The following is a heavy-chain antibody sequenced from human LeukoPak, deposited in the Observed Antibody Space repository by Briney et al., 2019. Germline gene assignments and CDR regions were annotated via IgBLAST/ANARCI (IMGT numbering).Heavy chain of an antibody. Sequence: PGGSLRLSCAASGFTFSSYSMNWFRQAPGKGLEWVSYISSSSSTIYYADSVKGRFTISRDNAKNSLYLQMNSLRAEDTAVYYCASNILGIAAAGFDYWGQGTLVTVSS. CDR1: GFTFSSYS. V-gene: IGHV3-48*01. CDR2: ISSSSSTI. D-gene: IGHD6-13*01. CDR3: ASNILGIAAAGFDY. J-gene: IGHJ4*02.